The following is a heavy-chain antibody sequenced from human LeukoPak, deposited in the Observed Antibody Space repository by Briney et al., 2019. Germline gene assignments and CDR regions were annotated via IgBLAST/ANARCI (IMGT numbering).Heavy chain of an antibody. CDR2: IYYSGST. V-gene: IGHV4-59*01. CDR1: GGSISSYY. Sequence: SETLSLTCTVSGGSISSYYWSWIRQPPGKGLEWIGYIYYSGSTNYNPSLKSRVTISVDTSKNQFSLKLSSVTAADTAVYYCARTLLHDYGEYYFDYWGQGTLVTVSS. D-gene: IGHD4-17*01. CDR3: ARTLLHDYGEYYFDY. J-gene: IGHJ4*02.